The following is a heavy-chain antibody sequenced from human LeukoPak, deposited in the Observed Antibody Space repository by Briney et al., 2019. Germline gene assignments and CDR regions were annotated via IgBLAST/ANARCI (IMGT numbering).Heavy chain of an antibody. V-gene: IGHV4-59*08. CDR3: ARLRIAAAGGEVWFDP. CDR1: GGSISSYY. J-gene: IGHJ5*02. D-gene: IGHD6-13*01. Sequence: SETLSLTCTVSGGSISSYYWSWIRQPPGKGLEWIGYIYYSGSANYNPSLKSRVTISVDTSKNQFSLKLSSVTAADTAVYYCARLRIAAAGGEVWFDPWGQGTLVTVSP. CDR2: IYYSGSA.